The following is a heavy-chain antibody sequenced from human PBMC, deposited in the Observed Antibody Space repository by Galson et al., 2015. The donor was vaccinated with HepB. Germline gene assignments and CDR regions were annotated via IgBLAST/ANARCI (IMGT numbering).Heavy chain of an antibody. CDR1: GYNFTNYW. CDR2: IYPGDSDT. Sequence: QSGAAAKKPGESLKISCKGSGYNFTNYWIGWVRQMPGKGLEWMGIIYPGDSDTRYSPSFQGQVTISADKSISTAYLQWSSLEASDTAMYYCARLGLVRGVVMHHFEYWGQGTLVTVSS. J-gene: IGHJ4*02. V-gene: IGHV5-51*01. CDR3: ARLGLVRGVVMHHFEY. D-gene: IGHD3-10*01.